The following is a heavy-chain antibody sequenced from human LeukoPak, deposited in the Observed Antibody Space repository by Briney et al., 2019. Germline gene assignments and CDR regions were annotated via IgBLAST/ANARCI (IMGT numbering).Heavy chain of an antibody. J-gene: IGHJ6*02. CDR2: IKQDGSEK. Sequence: GGSLRLSCAASGFTFSSYRMSWVRQAPGKGLEWVANIKQDGSEKYYVDSVKGRFTISRDNAKNSLYLQMNSLRAEDTAVYYCARYGSGSYYYYYYYYGMDVWGQGTTVTVSS. V-gene: IGHV3-7*01. D-gene: IGHD3-10*01. CDR3: ARYGSGSYYYYYYYYGMDV. CDR1: GFTFSSYR.